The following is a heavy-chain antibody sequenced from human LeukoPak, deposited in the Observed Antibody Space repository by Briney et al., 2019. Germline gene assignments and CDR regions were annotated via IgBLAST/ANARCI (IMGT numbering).Heavy chain of an antibody. J-gene: IGHJ4*02. D-gene: IGHD6-13*01. CDR2: INHSGST. CDR1: GGSFSGYY. CDR3: ARESSSWYRNDY. Sequence: PSETLSLTCAVYGGSFSGYYWSWIRQPPGKGLEWIGEINHSGSTNYNPSLKSRVTISVDTSKNQFSLKLSSVTAADTAVYYCARESSSWYRNDYWGQGTLVTVSS. V-gene: IGHV4-34*01.